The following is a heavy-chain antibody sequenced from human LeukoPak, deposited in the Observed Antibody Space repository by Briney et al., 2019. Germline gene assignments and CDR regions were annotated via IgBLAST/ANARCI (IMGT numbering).Heavy chain of an antibody. CDR1: GGSISSYSYY. V-gene: IGHV4-39*07. D-gene: IGHD6-13*01. CDR2: IYYSGST. J-gene: IGHJ3*02. Sequence: PSETLSLTCTVSGGSISSYSYYWGWIRQPPGKGLEWIGSIYYSGSTYNNPSLKSRVTMSVDTSKNQFSLKLSSVTAADTAVYYCSSSWDDAFDIWGQGTMVTVSS. CDR3: SSSWDDAFDI.